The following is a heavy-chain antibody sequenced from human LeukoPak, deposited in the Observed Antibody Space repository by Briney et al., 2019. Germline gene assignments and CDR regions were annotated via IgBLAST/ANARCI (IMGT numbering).Heavy chain of an antibody. J-gene: IGHJ6*02. CDR3: ARDRRIVAVPAALGMDV. V-gene: IGHV3-48*01. Sequence: GGSLRLSCAASGFTFSSYSMNWVRQAPGKGLEWVSYISSSSSTIYYTDPVKGRFTISRDNAKNSLYLQMNSLRAEDTAVYYCARDRRIVAVPAALGMDVWGQGTTVTVSS. CDR2: ISSSSSTI. CDR1: GFTFSSYS. D-gene: IGHD2-2*01.